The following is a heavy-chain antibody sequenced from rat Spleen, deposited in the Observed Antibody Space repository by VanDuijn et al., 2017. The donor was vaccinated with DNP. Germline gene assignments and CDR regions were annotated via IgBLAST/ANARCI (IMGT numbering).Heavy chain of an antibody. D-gene: IGHD1-12*02. J-gene: IGHJ3*01. Sequence: QVQLKESGPGLVQPSQTLSLTCTVSGFSLTIYNVHWVRQPPGKGLEWMGVIWNTGGTRYNSALKSRLSITKDTSKSQVFLKMDSVQTEDTAMYFCARSQGYYYDGSYYPFAYWGQGILVTVSS. CDR1: GFSLTIYN. V-gene: IGHV2-41*01. CDR3: ARSQGYYYDGSYYPFAY. CDR2: IWNTGGT.